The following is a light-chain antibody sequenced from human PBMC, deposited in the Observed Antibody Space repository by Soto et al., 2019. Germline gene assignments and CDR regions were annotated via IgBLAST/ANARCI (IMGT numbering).Light chain of an antibody. CDR3: QQYNSYSRT. V-gene: IGKV1-5*03. CDR1: HSISSW. J-gene: IGKJ1*01. CDR2: KAS. Sequence: DIQMTQSPSTLSASVGDRVTITCRASHSISSWLAWYQQKPGKAPKLLIYKASSLESGVPSRFSASGSGTEFTLTISSLQPDDFATYFCQQYNSYSRTFGQGTKV.